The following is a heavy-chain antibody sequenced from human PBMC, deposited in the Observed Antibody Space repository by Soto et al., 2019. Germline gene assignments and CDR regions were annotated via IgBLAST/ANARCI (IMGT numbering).Heavy chain of an antibody. D-gene: IGHD2-15*01. CDR2: IIPIFGTA. V-gene: IGHV1-69*13. Sequence: GASVKVSCKASGGTFSSYAISWVRQAPGQGLEWMGGIIPIFGTANYAQKFQGRVTITADESTSTAYMELSSLRSEDTAVYYCASSYSNWFDPWGQGTLVTVSS. CDR1: GGTFSSYA. J-gene: IGHJ5*02. CDR3: ASSYSNWFDP.